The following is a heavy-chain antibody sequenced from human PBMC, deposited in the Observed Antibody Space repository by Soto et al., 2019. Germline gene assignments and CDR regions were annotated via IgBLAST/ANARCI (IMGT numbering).Heavy chain of an antibody. CDR3: ARGGGVGFGDYTTGGMDV. CDR2: INAGNGNT. V-gene: IGHV1-3*01. CDR1: GYTFTSYT. J-gene: IGHJ6*02. D-gene: IGHD2-8*02. Sequence: QVQLVQSGAEVKKPGASVKVSCKASGYTFTSYTMHWVRQAPGQRLEWMGWINAGNGNTKYSQKFQGRVTITRDTSASTAYRALSSLRSEDTAVYYCARGGGVGFGDYTTGGMDVWGQGTTVTVSS.